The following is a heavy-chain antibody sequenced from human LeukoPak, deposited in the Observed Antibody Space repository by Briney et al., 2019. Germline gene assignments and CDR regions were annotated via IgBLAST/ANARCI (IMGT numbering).Heavy chain of an antibody. J-gene: IGHJ4*02. CDR1: GFTFSSYW. Sequence: GGSLRLSCAASGFTFSSYWMSWVRQAPGKGLEWVANIKQDGSEKYYVDSVKGRFTISRDNAKNSLYLQMNSLRAEDTAVYYCAKDVGAYYDILTGYHDYWGQGTLVTVSS. CDR3: AKDVGAYYDILTGYHDY. CDR2: IKQDGSEK. V-gene: IGHV3-7*01. D-gene: IGHD3-9*01.